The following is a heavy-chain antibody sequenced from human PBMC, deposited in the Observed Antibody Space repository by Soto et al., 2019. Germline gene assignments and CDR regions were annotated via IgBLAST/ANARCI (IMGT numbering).Heavy chain of an antibody. J-gene: IGHJ6*02. V-gene: IGHV1-69*13. Sequence: SSVKASCKASGGTFSSYAISWVRQDPGQGLEWMGGIIPIFGAANYAQKCQGRVTITADESTSTAYMELSSLRSEDTAVYYCARGKERYFDWTFDSYYYYGMDVWGQGTTVTVSS. CDR1: GGTFSSYA. D-gene: IGHD3-9*01. CDR2: IIPIFGAA. CDR3: ARGKERYFDWTFDSYYYYGMDV.